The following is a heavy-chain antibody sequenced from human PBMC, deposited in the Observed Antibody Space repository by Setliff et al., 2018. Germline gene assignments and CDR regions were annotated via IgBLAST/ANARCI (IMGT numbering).Heavy chain of an antibody. V-gene: IGHV3-49*03. Sequence: GGSLRLSCTASGFTVRDYAMIWFRQAPGKGLEWVGFISSKRYGGAAEYAASVRGRFSISRDDSKNSVFLQMNSLKTEDTAVYYCARDVGYTYGLDFGGQGTLVTVS. CDR3: ARDVGYTYGLDF. CDR1: GFTVRDYA. D-gene: IGHD5-18*01. CDR2: ISSKRYGGAA. J-gene: IGHJ4*02.